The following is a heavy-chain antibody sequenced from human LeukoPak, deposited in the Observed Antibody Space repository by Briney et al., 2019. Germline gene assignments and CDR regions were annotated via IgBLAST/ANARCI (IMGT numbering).Heavy chain of an antibody. J-gene: IGHJ6*03. CDR2: IYNSGST. CDR1: GGSISSYF. V-gene: IGHV4-59*01. CDR3: ARGSYYYMDV. Sequence: SETLSLTCTVSGGSISSYFCSWTRQPPGKGLEWIGYIYNSGSTKYNPSLKSRVIISVDTSKNQFSLKLSSVTAADTAVYYCARGSYYYMDVWGKGTTVTVSS.